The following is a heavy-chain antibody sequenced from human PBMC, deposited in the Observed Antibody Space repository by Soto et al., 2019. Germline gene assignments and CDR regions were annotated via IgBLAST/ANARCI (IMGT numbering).Heavy chain of an antibody. V-gene: IGHV4-39*01. Sequence: TSETLSLTCTVSGGSISSSSYYWGWVRQPPGKGLEWIGSIYYSGSTYYNPSLKSRVTISVDTSKNQFSLKLSSVTAADTAVYYCARYGGYIFDYWGQGTLVTVSS. J-gene: IGHJ4*02. CDR3: ARYGGYIFDY. CDR2: IYYSGST. CDR1: GGSISSSSYY. D-gene: IGHD5-12*01.